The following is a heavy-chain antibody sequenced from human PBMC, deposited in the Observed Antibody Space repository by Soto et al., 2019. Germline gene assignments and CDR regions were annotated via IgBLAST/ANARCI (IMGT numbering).Heavy chain of an antibody. J-gene: IGHJ4*02. CDR3: AREGYGDYGGSGVDY. Sequence: QVQLVESGGGEVQPGRSLRLSCAASGFTFSSYGMHWVRQAPGKGLEWVAVIWYDGSNKYYADSVKGRFTISRDNSKNTLYLQMNSLRAEDTAVYYCAREGYGDYGGSGVDYWGQGTLVTVSS. V-gene: IGHV3-33*01. D-gene: IGHD4-17*01. CDR2: IWYDGSNK. CDR1: GFTFSSYG.